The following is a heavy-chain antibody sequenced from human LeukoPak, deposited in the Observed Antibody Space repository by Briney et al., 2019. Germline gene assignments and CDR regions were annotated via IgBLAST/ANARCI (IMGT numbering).Heavy chain of an antibody. CDR3: ARDLSVTTWFDP. CDR1: GGSISSHY. Sequence: SETLSLTCTVSGGSISSHYWSWIRQPPGKELEWIGYIYYSGSTTYNPSLKSRVTMSVDTSKNQFSLKLSSVTAADTAVYYCARDLSVTTWFDPWGQGTTVTVSS. D-gene: IGHD4-11*01. CDR2: IYYSGST. J-gene: IGHJ5*02. V-gene: IGHV4-59*11.